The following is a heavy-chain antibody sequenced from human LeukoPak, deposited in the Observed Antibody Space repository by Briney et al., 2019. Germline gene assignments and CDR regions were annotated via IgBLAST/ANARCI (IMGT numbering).Heavy chain of an antibody. CDR1: GFTFSRYN. CDR2: ISSSSSYI. J-gene: IGHJ3*02. Sequence: GGSLRLSCAASGFTFSRYNMKWVRPAPGKGLEWVSSISSSSSYIYYADSVKGRFTISRDNAKNSLYLQMNSLRAEDTAVYYCARDKGGNSGDAFDIWGQGTMVTVSS. CDR3: ARDKGGNSGDAFDI. D-gene: IGHD4-23*01. V-gene: IGHV3-21*01.